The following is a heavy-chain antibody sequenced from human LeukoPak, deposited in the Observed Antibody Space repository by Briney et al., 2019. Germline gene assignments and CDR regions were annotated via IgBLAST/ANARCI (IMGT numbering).Heavy chain of an antibody. CDR2: ISSGDGTT. V-gene: IGHV1-46*01. D-gene: IGHD2-15*01. Sequence: GASVKVSCKASGYTFTTSYMHWVRQAPGQGLEWMGVISSGDGTTNYAQKFQDGVTMRTDPSASTVYLDLRSLRSEDTAVYYCARTRGYGYVDYWGQGTLVTVSS. J-gene: IGHJ4*02. CDR1: GYTFTTSY. CDR3: ARTRGYGYVDY.